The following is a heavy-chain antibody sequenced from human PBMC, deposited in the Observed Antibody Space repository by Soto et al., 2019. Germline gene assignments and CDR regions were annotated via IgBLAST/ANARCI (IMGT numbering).Heavy chain of an antibody. CDR3: GGALSGGSTPNFGY. CDR1: GGSISPGGYS. J-gene: IGHJ4*02. D-gene: IGHD2-15*01. Sequence: SETLSLTCAVSGGSISPGGYSWSWIRQPPGKGLEWIGYIYHSGSTYYNPSLKSRVTISVDRSKNQFSLKLSSVTAADTAVYYCGGALSGGSTPNFGYWGQGTLVTVSS. V-gene: IGHV4-30-2*01. CDR2: IYHSGST.